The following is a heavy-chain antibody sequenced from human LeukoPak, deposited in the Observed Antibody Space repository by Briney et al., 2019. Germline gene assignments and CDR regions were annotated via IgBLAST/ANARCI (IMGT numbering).Heavy chain of an antibody. Sequence: GGSLRLSCVASGFNFSDYYMNWIRQSPGKGLEWVSYMSSRSGIIYYADSVKGRFTISTDNARNSLYLQMNSLRVDDTAVYYCAKSSSNWRDYNYFDSWGQGTLVTVSS. J-gene: IGHJ4*02. CDR3: AKSSSNWRDYNYFDS. CDR2: MSSRSGII. CDR1: GFNFSDYY. D-gene: IGHD6-13*01. V-gene: IGHV3-11*01.